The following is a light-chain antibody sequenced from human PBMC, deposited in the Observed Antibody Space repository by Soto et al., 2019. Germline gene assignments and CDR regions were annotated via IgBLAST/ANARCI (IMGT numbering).Light chain of an antibody. J-gene: IGLJ1*01. CDR1: SSDVGGYNY. V-gene: IGLV2-14*01. CDR2: GVS. Sequence: QSVLTQPASVSASPGQSITISCTGTSSDVGGYNYVSWYRQHPGKAPQLMIYGVSNRPSGVSNRFSGSKSGNTASLTISGLHAEDDADYCCRSYTSSNIFVFGAGTKLTVL. CDR3: RSYTSSNIFV.